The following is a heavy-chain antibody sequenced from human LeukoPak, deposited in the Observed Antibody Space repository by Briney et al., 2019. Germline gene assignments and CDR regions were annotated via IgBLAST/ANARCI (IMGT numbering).Heavy chain of an antibody. V-gene: IGHV1-8*03. Sequence: GASVKVSCKASGYTFTSYDINWVRQATGQGLEWMGWMNPNSGNTGYAQKFQGRVTITRNTSISTAYMELSSLRSEDTAVYYRARRFRRSGSYFVYWGQGALVTVSS. CDR2: MNPNSGNT. D-gene: IGHD1-26*01. CDR3: ARRFRRSGSYFVY. CDR1: GYTFTSYD. J-gene: IGHJ4*02.